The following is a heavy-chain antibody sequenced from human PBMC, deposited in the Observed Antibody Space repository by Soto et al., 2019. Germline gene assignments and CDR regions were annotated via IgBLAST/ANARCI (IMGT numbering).Heavy chain of an antibody. CDR1: GYTFTSYD. V-gene: IGHV1-8*01. J-gene: IGHJ4*02. D-gene: IGHD5-12*01. Sequence: ASVKVSCKASGYTFTSYDINWVRQATGQGLEWMGWMNPNSGNTGYAQKFQGRVTMTRNTSISTAYMELSSLRSEDTAVYYCARVGPRRDGYNWRGDYRGQGTLVTAPQ. CDR3: ARVGPRRDGYNWRGDY. CDR2: MNPNSGNT.